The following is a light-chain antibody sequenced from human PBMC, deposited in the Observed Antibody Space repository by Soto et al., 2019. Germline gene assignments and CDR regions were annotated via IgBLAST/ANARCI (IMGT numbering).Light chain of an antibody. CDR3: SSYTSSSTPFV. J-gene: IGLJ1*01. V-gene: IGLV2-14*01. Sequence: QSVLTQAASVSGSPGQSITISCTGTSSDVGGYNYVSWYQQHPGKAPKLMIYEVSNRPSGASNRFSGSKSGNTASLTISGLQAEDEADYYCSSYTSSSTPFVFGTGTKVTVL. CDR2: EVS. CDR1: SSDVGGYNY.